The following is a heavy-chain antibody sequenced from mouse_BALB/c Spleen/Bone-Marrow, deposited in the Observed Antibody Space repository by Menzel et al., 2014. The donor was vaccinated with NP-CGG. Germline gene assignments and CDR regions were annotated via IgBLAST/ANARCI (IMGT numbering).Heavy chain of an antibody. CDR2: IWAGGST. Sequence: VKLLASGPGLVARSQSLSITCTVSGFSLTSYGVHWVRQPPGKGLEWLGVIWAGGSTNYNSALMSRLSISKDNSKSQVFLKMNSLQTDDTAMYYCARRGRYAMDYWGQGTSVTGSS. CDR1: GFSLTSYG. J-gene: IGHJ4*01. CDR3: ARRGRYAMDY. V-gene: IGHV2-9*02. D-gene: IGHD3-3*01.